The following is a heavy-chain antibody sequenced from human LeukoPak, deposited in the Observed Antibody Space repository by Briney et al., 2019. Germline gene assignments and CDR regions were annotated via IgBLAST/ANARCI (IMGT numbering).Heavy chain of an antibody. J-gene: IGHJ6*02. V-gene: IGHV3-23*01. CDR1: GFTVSTNY. CDR3: ASVEVPAANYYGMDV. D-gene: IGHD2-2*01. Sequence: GGSLGLSCAASGFTVSTNYMSWVRQAPGKGLEWVSAISGSGGSIDYADSVKGRFTISRDNSKNTLYLQMNSLRAEDTAVYYCASVEVPAANYYGMDVWGQGTTVTVSS. CDR2: ISGSGGSI.